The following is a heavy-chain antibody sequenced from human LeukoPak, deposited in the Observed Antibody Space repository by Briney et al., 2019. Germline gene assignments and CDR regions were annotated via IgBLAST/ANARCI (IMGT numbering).Heavy chain of an antibody. V-gene: IGHV3-23*01. Sequence: QAGGSLRLSCAASGFTFSSYAMSWVRQAPGKGLEWVSAISGSGGSTYYADSVKGRFTISRDNSKNTRYLQMNSLRAEDTAVYYCAKDREHCSSTSCPSGFDYWGQGTLVTVSS. CDR3: AKDREHCSSTSCPSGFDY. D-gene: IGHD2-2*01. CDR1: GFTFSSYA. CDR2: ISGSGGST. J-gene: IGHJ4*02.